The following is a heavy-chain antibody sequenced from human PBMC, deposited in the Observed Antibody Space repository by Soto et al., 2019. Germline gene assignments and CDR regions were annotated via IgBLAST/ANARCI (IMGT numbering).Heavy chain of an antibody. J-gene: IGHJ3*02. Sequence: GGSLRLSCAASGFTFSSYWMSWVRQAPGKGLEWVANIKQDGSEKYYVDSVKGRFTISRDNAKNSLYLQMNSLRAEDTAVYYCARLTYDYIWGSYRKGAFDIWGQGTMVTVSS. CDR1: GFTFSSYW. CDR3: ARLTYDYIWGSYRKGAFDI. D-gene: IGHD3-16*02. CDR2: IKQDGSEK. V-gene: IGHV3-7*01.